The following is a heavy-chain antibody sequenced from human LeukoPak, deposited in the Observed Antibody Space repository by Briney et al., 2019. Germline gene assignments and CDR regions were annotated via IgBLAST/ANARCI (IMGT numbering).Heavy chain of an antibody. V-gene: IGHV3-7*01. CDR1: EFTFITYS. CDR2: INQDGSEK. Sequence: GGSLRLSCAASEFTFITYSMSWVRQAPGKGLGWVSNINQDGSEKYYADSVKGRFTISRDNAKKSLYLQMNSLRAEDTAVYYCARAGRKSRGVDIVRKKETGYYYYMDVWGKGTTVTVSS. J-gene: IGHJ6*03. CDR3: ARAGRKSRGVDIVRKKETGYYYYMDV. D-gene: IGHD2-15*01.